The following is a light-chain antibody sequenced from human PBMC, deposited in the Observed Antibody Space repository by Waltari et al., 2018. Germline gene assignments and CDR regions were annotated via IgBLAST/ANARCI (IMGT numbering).Light chain of an antibody. V-gene: IGLV2-14*01. CDR3: NSYRNINTYV. CDR2: DVT. J-gene: IGLJ1*01. Sequence: QSALTPPAFVSGSPGQSTTIFCIGTTSAFGGSNSFSWYQQHPGKAPKLMMYDVTKRPSGVSNRFSGSKSGNTASLTISGLQAEDEADYYCNSYRNINTYVFGTGTKVTVL. CDR1: TSAFGGSNS.